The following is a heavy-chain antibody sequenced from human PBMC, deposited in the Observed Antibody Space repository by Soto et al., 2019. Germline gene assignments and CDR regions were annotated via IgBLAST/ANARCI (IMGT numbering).Heavy chain of an antibody. CDR3: ARGPSGDKVDS. Sequence: SETLSLTCTVSGGSISTVDYWWSWIRQSPDMGPEWIGHIYDGGRTYNNPSLESRVTMSVDTSKSQLSLTLSSVSAADTAVYYCARGPSGDKVDSWGQGTLVTVSS. D-gene: IGHD7-27*01. CDR1: GGSISTVDYW. J-gene: IGHJ4*02. V-gene: IGHV4-30-4*01. CDR2: IYDGGRT.